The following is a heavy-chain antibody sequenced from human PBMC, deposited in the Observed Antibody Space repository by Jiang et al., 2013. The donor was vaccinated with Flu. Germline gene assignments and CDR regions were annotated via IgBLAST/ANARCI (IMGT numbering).Heavy chain of an antibody. CDR1: GYTFTSYA. J-gene: IGHJ3*02. CDR3: ARDWPDSGSYYYAFDI. CDR2: INAGNGNT. Sequence: GAEVKKPGASVKVSCKASGYTFTSYAMHWVRQAPGQRLEWMGWINAGNGNTKYSQKFQGRVTITRDTSASTAYMELSSLRSEDTAVYYCARDWPDSGSYYYAFDIWGQGTMVTVSS. D-gene: IGHD1-26*01. V-gene: IGHV1-3*01.